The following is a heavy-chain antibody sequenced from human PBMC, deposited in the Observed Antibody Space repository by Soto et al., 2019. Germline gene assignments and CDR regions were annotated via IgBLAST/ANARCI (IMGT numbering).Heavy chain of an antibody. CDR3: AKVYHQLLSDYYGMDV. D-gene: IGHD2-2*01. Sequence: GGSLRLSCAASGFTFSSYAMSWVRQAPGKGLEWVSAISGSGGSTYYADSVKGRFTISRDNSKNTLYLQMNSLRAEDTAVYYCAKVYHQLLSDYYGMDVWGQGTTVTVSS. V-gene: IGHV3-23*01. J-gene: IGHJ6*02. CDR2: ISGSGGST. CDR1: GFTFSSYA.